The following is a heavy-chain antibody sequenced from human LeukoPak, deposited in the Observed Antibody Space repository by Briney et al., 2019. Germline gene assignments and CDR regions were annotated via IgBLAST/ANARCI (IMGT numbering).Heavy chain of an antibody. Sequence: GGSLRLSCAATGFTFSSYAMSWVRQAPGKGLEWVSAISGSGGSTYYADSVKGRFIISRDNSKNTLLLQMNSLRAEDTAVYYCATTRPYGTTWAGAFEDWGQGTPVTVSS. CDR3: ATTRPYGTTWAGAFED. V-gene: IGHV3-23*01. CDR1: GFTFSSYA. CDR2: ISGSGGST. J-gene: IGHJ4*01. D-gene: IGHD6-19*01.